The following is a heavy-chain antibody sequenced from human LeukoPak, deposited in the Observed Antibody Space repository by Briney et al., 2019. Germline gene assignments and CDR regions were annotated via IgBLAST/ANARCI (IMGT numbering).Heavy chain of an antibody. CDR1: GFTFSSYA. V-gene: IGHV3-30-3*01. D-gene: IGHD3-3*01. Sequence: PGRSLRLSCAASGFTFSSYAMHWVRQAPGKGLEWVAVISYDGSNKYYADSVKGRFTISRDNSKNTLYLQMNSRRAEDTAVYYCARDWPLGEWLLWRVDYYYGMDVWGQGSTVTVSS. J-gene: IGHJ6*02. CDR3: ARDWPLGEWLLWRVDYYYGMDV. CDR2: ISYDGSNK.